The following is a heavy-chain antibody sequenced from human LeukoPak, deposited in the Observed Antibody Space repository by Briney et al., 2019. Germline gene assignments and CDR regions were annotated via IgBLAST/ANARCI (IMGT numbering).Heavy chain of an antibody. Sequence: GGSLRLSCAASGFTFSSYAMHWVRQAPGKGLEWVSAISGSGGSTYYADSVKGRFTISRDNSKNTLYLQMNSLRAEDTAVYYCAKGVASSGYYFPFDYWGQGTLVTVSS. J-gene: IGHJ4*02. D-gene: IGHD3-22*01. CDR2: ISGSGGST. CDR1: GFTFSSYA. CDR3: AKGVASSGYYFPFDY. V-gene: IGHV3-23*01.